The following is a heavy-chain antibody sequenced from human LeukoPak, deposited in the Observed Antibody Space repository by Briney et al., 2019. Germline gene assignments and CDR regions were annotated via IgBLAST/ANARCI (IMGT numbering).Heavy chain of an antibody. CDR1: GFSFSSYS. CDR2: ISNSSSIT. V-gene: IGHV3-48*04. J-gene: IGHJ4*02. CDR3: ARTVSY. Sequence: SGGSLRLSCAASGFSFSSYSMNWIRQAPGKGLEWVSYISNSSSITQYADFVKGRFTISRDNAKNSLYLQMNSLRADDTAVYYCARTVSYWGQGTLVTVSS. D-gene: IGHD4-17*01.